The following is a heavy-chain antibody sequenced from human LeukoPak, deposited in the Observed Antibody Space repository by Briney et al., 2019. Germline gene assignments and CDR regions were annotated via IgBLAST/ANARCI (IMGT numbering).Heavy chain of an antibody. Sequence: SETLSLTCAVYGGSFSGYYWSWIRQPPGKGLEWIGEINHSGSTNYNPSLKSRVTISVDKSKNQFSLKLSSVTAADTAVYYCARAILTGYYPTYNWFDPWGQGTLVTVSS. CDR2: INHSGST. J-gene: IGHJ5*02. CDR3: ARAILTGYYPTYNWFDP. V-gene: IGHV4-34*01. D-gene: IGHD3-9*01. CDR1: GGSFSGYY.